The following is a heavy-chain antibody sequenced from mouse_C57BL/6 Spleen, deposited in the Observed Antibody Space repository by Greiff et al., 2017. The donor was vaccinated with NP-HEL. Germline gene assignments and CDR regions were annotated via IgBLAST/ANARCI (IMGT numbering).Heavy chain of an antibody. CDR1: GFTFSSYA. V-gene: IGHV5-4*01. CDR3: ARDYYGSSYGYFDY. CDR2: ISDGGSYT. D-gene: IGHD1-1*01. Sequence: EVKLQESGGGLVKPGGSLKLSCAASGFTFSSYAMSWVRQTPEKRLEWVATISDGGSYTYYPDNVKGRFTISRDNAKNNLYLQMSQLKSEDTAMYYCARDYYGSSYGYFDYWGQGTTLTVSS. J-gene: IGHJ2*01.